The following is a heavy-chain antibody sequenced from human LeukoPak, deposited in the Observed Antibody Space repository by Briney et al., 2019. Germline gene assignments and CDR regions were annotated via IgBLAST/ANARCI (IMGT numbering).Heavy chain of an antibody. CDR3: ARGQGDFWSGYYTGNWFDP. CDR2: INHSGST. V-gene: IGHV4-34*01. D-gene: IGHD3-3*01. J-gene: IGHJ5*02. CDR1: GGSISSYY. Sequence: SETLSLTCTVSGGSISSYYWSWIRQPPGKGLEWIGEINHSGSTNYNPSLKSRVTISVDTSKNQFSLKLSSVTAADTAVYYCARGQGDFWSGYYTGNWFDPWGQGTLVTVSS.